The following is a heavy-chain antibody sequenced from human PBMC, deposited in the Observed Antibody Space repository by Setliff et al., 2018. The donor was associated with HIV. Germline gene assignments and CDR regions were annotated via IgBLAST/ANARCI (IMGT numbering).Heavy chain of an antibody. Sequence: ASVKVSCKASGYTFTSYDINWVRQATRQGLEWMGWMNPNSGNTGYAQKFQGRVTMTRNTSISTAYMELSSLRSEDTAVYYCARDLRDFWSGYSPVGYFDLWGRGTLVTV. D-gene: IGHD3-3*01. CDR2: MNPNSGNT. CDR3: ARDLRDFWSGYSPVGYFDL. V-gene: IGHV1-8*02. J-gene: IGHJ2*01. CDR1: GYTFTSYD.